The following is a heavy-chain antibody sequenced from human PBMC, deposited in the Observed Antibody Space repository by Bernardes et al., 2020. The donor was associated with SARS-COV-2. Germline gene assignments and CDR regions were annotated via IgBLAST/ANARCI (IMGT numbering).Heavy chain of an antibody. Sequence: GGSLRLSCAASGFTFSSSWMHWVRQAPGKGLVWVSRINPDGTTINYADSVKGRFTISRDNGKNTRYLQMNSRRAEDTAVYYCGKRDVAAGNWYFDLWGHGTLVTVSS. D-gene: IGHD6-13*01. V-gene: IGHV3-74*01. J-gene: IGHJ2*01. CDR1: GFTFSSSW. CDR2: INPDGTTI. CDR3: GKRDVAAGNWYFDL.